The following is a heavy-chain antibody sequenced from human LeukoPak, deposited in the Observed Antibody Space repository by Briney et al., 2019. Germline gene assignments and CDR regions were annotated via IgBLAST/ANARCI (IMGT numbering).Heavy chain of an antibody. CDR2: ISYDGSNK. V-gene: IGHV3-30-3*01. CDR1: GFTFSSYA. CDR3: ARGIFQLLSHFDY. J-gene: IGHJ4*02. D-gene: IGHD2-2*01. Sequence: PGGSLRLSCAASGFTFSSYAMHWVRQAPGKGLEWVAVISYDGSNKYYADSVKGRFTISRDNSKNTLYLRMNSLRAEDTAVYYCARGIFQLLSHFDYWGQGTLVTVSS.